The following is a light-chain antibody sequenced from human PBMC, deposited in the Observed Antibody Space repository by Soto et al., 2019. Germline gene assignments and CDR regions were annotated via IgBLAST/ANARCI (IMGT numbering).Light chain of an antibody. J-gene: IGLJ3*02. CDR1: RSNIGNNA. CDR3: AAWDDCLNARGV. CDR2: NNN. Sequence: QSVLTQPPSASGTPGQRVTISCSGSRSNIGNNAVTWYQQFPGTAPKLLIYNNNQRPSGVPDRFSGSKSGTSASLAISELHCEDEADYYWAAWDDCLNARGVFGGGTKLTVL. V-gene: IGLV1-44*01.